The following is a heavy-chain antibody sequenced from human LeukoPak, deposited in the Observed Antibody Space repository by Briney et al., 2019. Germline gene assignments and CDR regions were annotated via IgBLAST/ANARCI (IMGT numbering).Heavy chain of an antibody. CDR1: GFTFSSYA. J-gene: IGHJ4*02. Sequence: GGSLRLSCAASGFTFSSYAMSWVRQAPGKGLQWVSAISGSGGSTYYADSVKGRFTISRDDSKNTLYLQMNSLRAEDTAVYYCANRGYYDSPWNWGQGTLVTVSS. V-gene: IGHV3-23*01. CDR2: ISGSGGST. D-gene: IGHD3-22*01. CDR3: ANRGYYDSPWN.